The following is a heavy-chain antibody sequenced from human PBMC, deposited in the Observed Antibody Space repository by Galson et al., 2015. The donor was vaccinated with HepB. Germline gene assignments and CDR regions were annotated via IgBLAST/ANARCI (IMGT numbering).Heavy chain of an antibody. V-gene: IGHV3-21*01. J-gene: IGHJ6*02. Sequence: SLRLSCAASGFTFSSYSMNWVRQAPGKGLEWVSSISSSSSYIYYADSVKGRFTISRDNAKNSLYLQMNSLRAEDTAVYYCARDSSWYYYYYGMDVWGQGTTVTVSS. D-gene: IGHD6-13*01. CDR1: GFTFSSYS. CDR2: ISSSSSYI. CDR3: ARDSSWYYYYYGMDV.